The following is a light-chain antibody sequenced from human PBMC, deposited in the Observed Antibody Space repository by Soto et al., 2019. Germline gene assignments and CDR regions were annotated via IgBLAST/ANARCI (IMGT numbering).Light chain of an antibody. J-gene: IGLJ1*01. CDR2: SNN. Sequence: QSVLTQPPSASGTPGQRVTISCSGSYSNIGSRPVNWYQQFPGTAPKLLIYSNNQRPSGVPDRFSGSKSGTSASLAISGLQSEDEAAYYCAAWDDSLNVYVFGTGTKLTVL. CDR3: AAWDDSLNVYV. V-gene: IGLV1-44*01. CDR1: YSNIGSRP.